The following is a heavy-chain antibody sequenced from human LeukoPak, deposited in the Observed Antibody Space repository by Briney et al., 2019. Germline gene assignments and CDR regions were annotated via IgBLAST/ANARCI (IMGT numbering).Heavy chain of an antibody. D-gene: IGHD2-2*01. CDR3: ARLVVPAATAPNWFDP. J-gene: IGHJ5*02. V-gene: IGHV5-51*01. CDR1: GYSFTSYW. Sequence: GESLKISCKGSGYSFTSYWIGWVRQMPGKGLEWMGIIDPGDSDTRYSPSFQGQVPISADKSISTAYLQWSSLKASDTAMYYCARLVVPAATAPNWFDPWGQGTLVTVSS. CDR2: IDPGDSDT.